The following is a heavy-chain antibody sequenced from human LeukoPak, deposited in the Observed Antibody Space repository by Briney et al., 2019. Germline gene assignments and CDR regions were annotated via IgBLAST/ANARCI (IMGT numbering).Heavy chain of an antibody. D-gene: IGHD6-19*01. CDR2: INSDGGST. CDR3: ARVDSSGWYRFDY. CDR1: GFTFSSYW. V-gene: IGHV3-74*01. J-gene: IGHJ4*02. Sequence: PGGSLRLSCAASGFTFSSYWMHWVRQAPGKGLVWVSRINSDGGSTSYADSVKGRFTISRDNAKNTLYLQMNSLRAEDTAVYYCARVDSSGWYRFDYWGQGTLVTVSS.